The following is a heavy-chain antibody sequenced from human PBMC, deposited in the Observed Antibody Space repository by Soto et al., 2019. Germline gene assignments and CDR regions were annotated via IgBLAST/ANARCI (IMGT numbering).Heavy chain of an antibody. V-gene: IGHV1-69*01. J-gene: IGHJ5*02. CDR2: IIPIFGTA. Sequence: QVQLVQSGAEVKKPGSSVKVSCKASGGTFSSYAISWVRQAPGQGHEWMGGIIPIFGTANYAQKFQGRVTITADESTSTAYMELSSLRSEDTAVYYCASFEVSLSPGDTIRGNWFDPWGQGTLVTVSS. D-gene: IGHD3-3*01. CDR1: GGTFSSYA. CDR3: ASFEVSLSPGDTIRGNWFDP.